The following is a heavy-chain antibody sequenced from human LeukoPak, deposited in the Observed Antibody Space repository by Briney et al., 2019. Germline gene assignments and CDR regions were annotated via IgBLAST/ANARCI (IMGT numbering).Heavy chain of an antibody. V-gene: IGHV1-18*01. D-gene: IGHD3-10*01. CDR3: ASTDGSGYYFDY. J-gene: IGHJ4*02. Sequence: ASVKVSCKASGYTFTSYSISWVRQAPGQGLEWMGWISAYNGNTNYAQKLQGRVTMTTDTSTSTAYMELRSLRSDDTAVYYCASTDGSGYYFDYWGQGTLVTVSS. CDR1: GYTFTSYS. CDR2: ISAYNGNT.